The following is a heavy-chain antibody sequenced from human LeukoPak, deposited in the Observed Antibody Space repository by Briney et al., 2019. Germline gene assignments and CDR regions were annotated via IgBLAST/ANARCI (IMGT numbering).Heavy chain of an antibody. Sequence: ASVKVSCKASGYTFTSYGISWVRQAPGQGLEWIGWINTYNGNANYAQKLQGRVTMTTDTSTSTANMELRSLRSDDTAVYYCARAPGYCSTTSCYSFYYYYYMDFWGKGTTVTVSS. V-gene: IGHV1-18*01. D-gene: IGHD2-2*02. CDR1: GYTFTSYG. CDR3: ARAPGYCSTTSCYSFYYYYYMDF. CDR2: INTYNGNA. J-gene: IGHJ6*03.